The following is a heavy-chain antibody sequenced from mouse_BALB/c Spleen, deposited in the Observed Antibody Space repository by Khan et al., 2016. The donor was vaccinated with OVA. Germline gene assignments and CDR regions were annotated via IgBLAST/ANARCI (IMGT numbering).Heavy chain of an antibody. CDR1: GYSFTSYY. D-gene: IGHD2-2*01. J-gene: IGHJ3*01. CDR2: INPSNGGT. Sequence: VQLQQSGAELVKPGASVRLSCKASGYSFTSYYLYWVKQRPGQGLEWIGDINPSNGGTNFNEKFKSKATLTVEKSSSTAYMQLNSLTSEDSAVYYCTRSGYGSFAYWGQGTLVTVSA. V-gene: IGHV1S81*02. CDR3: TRSGYGSFAY.